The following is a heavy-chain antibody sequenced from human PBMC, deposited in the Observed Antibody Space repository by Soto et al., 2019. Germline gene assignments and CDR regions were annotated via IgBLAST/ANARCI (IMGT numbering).Heavy chain of an antibody. D-gene: IGHD4-4*01. V-gene: IGHV3-30-3*01. CDR3: ARFTVTTGDYGMDV. CDR1: GFAFNRYT. J-gene: IGHJ6*02. Sequence: WGSLRLSCAASGFAFNRYTMHWVRQAPCRGLEWVALISSDGNSKYYADSVKGRFTISRDSSKNTLYLHMNSLRAEDTAVYYCARFTVTTGDYGMDVWGQGTTVTVSS. CDR2: ISSDGNSK.